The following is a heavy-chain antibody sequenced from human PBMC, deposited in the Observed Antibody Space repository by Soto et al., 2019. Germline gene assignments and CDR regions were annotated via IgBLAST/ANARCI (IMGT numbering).Heavy chain of an antibody. CDR3: ARHGLPGFSRYFDK. J-gene: IGHJ4*02. V-gene: IGHV4-31*03. CDR2: IYYSGST. Sequence: SETLSLTCSVSGVSISSGDSYWNWIRLHPGKGPEWIGSIYYSGSTFYNPSFESRVSISVDTSKNHFSLEVDSVSAADTAVYFCARHGLPGFSRYFDKWGQGILVTVSS. CDR1: GVSISSGDSY. D-gene: IGHD6-25*01.